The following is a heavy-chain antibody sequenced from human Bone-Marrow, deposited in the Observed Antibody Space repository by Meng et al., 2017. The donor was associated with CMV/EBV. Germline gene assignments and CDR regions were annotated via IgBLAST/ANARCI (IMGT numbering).Heavy chain of an antibody. J-gene: IGHJ4*02. D-gene: IGHD2-2*01. CDR2: IKQDGSEK. CDR1: GFTFSSYW. CDR3: ARVGCSSTSCYYRWLGVYYFDY. Sequence: GESLKISCAASGFTFSSYWMSWVRQAPGKGLEWVANIKQDGSEKYYVDSVKGRFTISRDNAKKSLYLQMNSLRAEDTAVYYCARVGCSSTSCYYRWLGVYYFDYWGQGTLVTVSS. V-gene: IGHV3-7*01.